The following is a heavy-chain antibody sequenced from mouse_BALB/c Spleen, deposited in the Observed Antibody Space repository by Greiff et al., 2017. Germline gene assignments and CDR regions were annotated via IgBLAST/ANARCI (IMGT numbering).Heavy chain of an antibody. V-gene: IGHV1-9*01. Sequence: QVQLKQSGAELMKPGASVKISCKATGYTFSSYWIEWVKQRPGHGLEWIGEILPGSGSTNYNEKFKGKATFTADTSSNTAYMQLSSLTSEDSAVYYCARKNYGYDRAWFAYWGQGTLVTVSA. CDR1: GYTFSSYW. CDR2: ILPGSGST. J-gene: IGHJ3*01. D-gene: IGHD2-2*01. CDR3: ARKNYGYDRAWFAY.